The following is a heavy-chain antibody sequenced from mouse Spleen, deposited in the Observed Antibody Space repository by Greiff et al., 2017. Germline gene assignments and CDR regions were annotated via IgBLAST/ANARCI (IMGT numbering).Heavy chain of an antibody. CDR2: INPGSGGT. V-gene: IGHV1-54*01. CDR3: AIYGYDGVAY. Sequence: VQLQESGAELVRPGTSVKVSCKASGYAFPNYLIEWVKQRPGQGLEWIGVINPGSGGTNYNEKFKGKATLTADKSSSTAYMQLSSLTSEDSAVYFCAIYGYDGVAYWGQGTLVTVSA. CDR1: GYAFPNYL. J-gene: IGHJ3*01. D-gene: IGHD2-2*01.